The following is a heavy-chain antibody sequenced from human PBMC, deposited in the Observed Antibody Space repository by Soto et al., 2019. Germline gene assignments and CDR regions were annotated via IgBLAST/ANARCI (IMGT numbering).Heavy chain of an antibody. D-gene: IGHD6-19*01. V-gene: IGHV3-23*01. CDR1: GFTFSSYV. Sequence: EVQLLESGGGLVQPGGSLRLSCAASGFTFSSYVMGWVRQAPGKGLEWVSTISGSGGSTFYEDSVKGRFTISRDNSKNPLSLQMNSLRSEDTAVYYCAKGHSCGWYYFDQWGQGTLFTVSS. J-gene: IGHJ4*02. CDR2: ISGSGGST. CDR3: AKGHSCGWYYFDQ.